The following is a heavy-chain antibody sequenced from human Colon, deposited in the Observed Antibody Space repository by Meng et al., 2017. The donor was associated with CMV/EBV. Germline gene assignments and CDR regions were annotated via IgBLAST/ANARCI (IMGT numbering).Heavy chain of an antibody. Sequence: SETLSLTCTVSGGSITSSFWSWIRQPPGKGLEWLGDIYYSGSNYNPSLKSRVTISLDTSRNRFSLSLSSVTAADTAVYYCARRSPPHNFGGKRDHYFDLWGQGTVVTVSS. CDR1: GGSITSSF. CDR2: IYYSGS. CDR3: ARRSPPHNFGGKRDHYFDL. J-gene: IGHJ4*02. V-gene: IGHV4-59*01. D-gene: IGHD4-23*01.